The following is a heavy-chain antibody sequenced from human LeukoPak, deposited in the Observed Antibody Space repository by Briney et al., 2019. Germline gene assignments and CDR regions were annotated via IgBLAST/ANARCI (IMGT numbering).Heavy chain of an antibody. CDR1: GGSINYSTYY. D-gene: IGHD2-2*01. CDR2: IYYDGST. V-gene: IGHV4-39*07. J-gene: IGHJ4*02. Sequence: SETLSLTCTVSGGSINYSTYYWGWIRQPPGKGLEWIGYIYYDGSTDYNPSLKSRVTISLDTSKNQFSLKVTSVTAADTAVYYCARSGPPGAIKGGTDYWGQGTLVTVSS. CDR3: ARSGPPGAIKGGTDY.